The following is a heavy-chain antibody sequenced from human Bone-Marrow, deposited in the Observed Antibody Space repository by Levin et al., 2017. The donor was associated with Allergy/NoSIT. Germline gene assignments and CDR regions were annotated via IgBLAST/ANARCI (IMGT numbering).Heavy chain of an antibody. Sequence: LSLTCAASGFTVSSNYMSWVRQAPGKGLEWVSVIYSGGSTYYADSVKGRFTISRDNSKNTLYLQMNSLRAEDTAVYYCARGRSYYYGMDVWGQGTTVTVSS. CDR2: IYSGGST. CDR1: GFTVSSNY. J-gene: IGHJ6*02. V-gene: IGHV3-53*01. CDR3: ARGRSYYYGMDV.